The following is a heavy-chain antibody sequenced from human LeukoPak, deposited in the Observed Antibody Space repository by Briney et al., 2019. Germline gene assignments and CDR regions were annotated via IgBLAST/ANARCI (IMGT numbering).Heavy chain of an antibody. D-gene: IGHD6-6*01. CDR3: ARVTRPGNGILDY. J-gene: IGHJ4*02. V-gene: IGHV4-4*07. Sequence: PSETLSLTCTVSGDSLRSNNWSWVRQTPGKGLEWIGHIYSSGNTTYNPHLRSRITRAVDTSKNQFSLKRNSVAAADTAVYYCARVTRPGNGILDYWGQGTLVAVSS. CDR1: GDSLRSNN. CDR2: IYSSGNT.